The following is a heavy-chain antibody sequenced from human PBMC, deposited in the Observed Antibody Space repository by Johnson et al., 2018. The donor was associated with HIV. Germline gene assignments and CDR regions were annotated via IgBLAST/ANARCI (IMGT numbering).Heavy chain of an antibody. D-gene: IGHD1-26*01. CDR2: INWNGGST. V-gene: IGHV3-20*04. J-gene: IGHJ3*02. CDR3: VAATGANGLDI. Sequence: VQLVESGGGVVRPGGSVRLSCVVEGFTFDDYGMSWVRQAPGKGLEWVSGINWNGGSTTYAVSVKGRFTISRDNAKNSLYLQMNSLRAGDTAVYYCVAATGANGLDIWGQGTKVTVSS. CDR1: GFTFDDYG.